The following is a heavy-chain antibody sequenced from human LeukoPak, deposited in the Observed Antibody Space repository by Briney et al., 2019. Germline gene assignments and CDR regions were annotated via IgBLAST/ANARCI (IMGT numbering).Heavy chain of an antibody. CDR1: GFTFKNYP. J-gene: IGHJ4*02. Sequence: PGASLRLSCAASGFTFKNYPMIWVRQAPGKGLQWVADISGRDDKTYYVDSVKGRFTIFRDISKNTLFLQMNNLRADDTAVYYWAKWGDYDVLTGYYDSDYWGQGTLVTVSS. CDR3: AKWGDYDVLTGYYDSDY. CDR2: ISGRDDKT. D-gene: IGHD3-9*01. V-gene: IGHV3-23*01.